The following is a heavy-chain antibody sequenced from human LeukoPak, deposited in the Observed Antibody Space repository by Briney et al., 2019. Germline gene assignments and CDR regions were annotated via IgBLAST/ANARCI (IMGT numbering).Heavy chain of an antibody. J-gene: IGHJ4*02. Sequence: PGGSLRLSCAASGFTFSSYWMHWVRQAPGKGLVWVSRINSDGSSQTYADSVKSRFTISRDNAKNTLYLQMNSLRAEDTAVYYCARGDYDFWSGYPIDYWGQGTLVTVSS. CDR2: INSDGSSQ. V-gene: IGHV3-74*01. CDR1: GFTFSSYW. D-gene: IGHD3-3*01. CDR3: ARGDYDFWSGYPIDY.